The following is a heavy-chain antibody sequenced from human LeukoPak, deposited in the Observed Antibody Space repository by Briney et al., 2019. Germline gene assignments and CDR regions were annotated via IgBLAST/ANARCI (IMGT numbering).Heavy chain of an antibody. V-gene: IGHV3-23*01. CDR2: ISGSGGST. CDR3: ATHSSSWYEYFQH. D-gene: IGHD6-13*01. Sequence: GGSLRLSCAASGFTFSSYAMSWVRQAPGKGLEWVSAISGSGGSTYYADSVKGRLTISRDNSKNTLYLQMTSLRAEDTAVYYCATHSSSWYEYFQHWGRGTLVTVSS. J-gene: IGHJ1*01. CDR1: GFTFSSYA.